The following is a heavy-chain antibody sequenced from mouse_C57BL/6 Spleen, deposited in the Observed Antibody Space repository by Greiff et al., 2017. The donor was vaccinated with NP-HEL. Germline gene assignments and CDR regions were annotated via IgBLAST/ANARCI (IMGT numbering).Heavy chain of an antibody. CDR2: INYDGSST. D-gene: IGHD2-5*01. V-gene: IGHV5-16*01. CDR1: GFTFSDYY. CDR3: ARAAYYSNYFDY. Sequence: EVKVVESEGGLVQPGRSMKLSCTASGFTFSDYYMAWVRQVPEKGLEWVANINYDGSSTYYLDSLKSRFIISRDNAKNILYLQMSSLKSEDTATYYCARAAYYSNYFDYWGQGTTLTVSS. J-gene: IGHJ2*01.